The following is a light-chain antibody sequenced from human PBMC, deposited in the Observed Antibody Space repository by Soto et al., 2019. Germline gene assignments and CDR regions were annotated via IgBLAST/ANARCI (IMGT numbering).Light chain of an antibody. CDR1: SSDVGGYKY. Sequence: QSALTQPASVSGSPGQSITISCTGTSSDVGGYKYVSWYQHHPGKAPKLIIYEVSNRPSAVSNRFSGSKSGNTASLTISGLQADEEADYYCSSYTSGFALEVFGTGTKVTVL. CDR2: EVS. V-gene: IGLV2-14*01. J-gene: IGLJ1*01. CDR3: SSYTSGFALEV.